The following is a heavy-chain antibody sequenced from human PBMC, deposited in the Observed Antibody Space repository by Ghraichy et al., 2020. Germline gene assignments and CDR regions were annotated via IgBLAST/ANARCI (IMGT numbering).Heavy chain of an antibody. J-gene: IGHJ4*02. Sequence: GGSLRLSCAASGFTFSSHWMSWVRQAPGKGLEWVANIKQDGSERYYVDSVKGRFTISRDNAENSLYLQMNSLRAEDTAVYYCARDQEGGAMFDYWGQGTLVTVSS. D-gene: IGHD3-16*01. V-gene: IGHV3-7*03. CDR3: ARDQEGGAMFDY. CDR1: GFTFSSHW. CDR2: IKQDGSER.